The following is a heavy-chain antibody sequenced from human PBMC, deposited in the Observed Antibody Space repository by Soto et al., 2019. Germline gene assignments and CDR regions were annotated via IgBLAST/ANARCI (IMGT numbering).Heavy chain of an antibody. J-gene: IGHJ6*02. V-gene: IGHV3-33*01. CDR1: GFTFSSYG. CDR3: ARERRMTTVTIYYYYGMDV. Sequence: GGSLRLSCAASGFTFSSYGMHWVRQAPGKGLEWVAVIWYDGSNKYYADSVKGGFTISRDNSKNTLYLQMNSLRADDTAVYYCARERRMTTVTIYYYYGMDVWGQGTTVTVSS. D-gene: IGHD4-4*01. CDR2: IWYDGSNK.